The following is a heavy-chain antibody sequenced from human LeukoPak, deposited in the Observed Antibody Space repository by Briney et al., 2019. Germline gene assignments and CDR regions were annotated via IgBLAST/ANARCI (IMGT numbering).Heavy chain of an antibody. J-gene: IGHJ5*02. D-gene: IGHD3-9*01. V-gene: IGHV3-48*04. CDR1: GFTFSSYS. CDR3: AKSSDILTGYFRFDP. Sequence: GGSLRLSCAASGFTFSSYSMNWVRQAPGKGLEWVSYISSSSSTIYYADSVKGRFTISRDNAKNSLYLQMNSLRAEDTALYYCAKSSDILTGYFRFDPWGQGTLVTVSS. CDR2: ISSSSSTI.